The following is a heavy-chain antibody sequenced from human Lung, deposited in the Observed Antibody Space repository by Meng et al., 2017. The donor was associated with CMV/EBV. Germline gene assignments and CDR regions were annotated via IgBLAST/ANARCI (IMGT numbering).Heavy chain of an antibody. V-gene: IGHV4-34*01. J-gene: IGHJ4*02. CDR1: GGSLSGYY. Sequence: SXTXSLXCGIYGGSLSGYYWSWIRQTPGKGLEWIGEIRHSGDITNYNPSLKSRVTISIDTSKKQFSLKLSAVTAADTAVYYCARGGRGAAAGQDYWGQGTXVTVSS. D-gene: IGHD6-13*01. CDR3: ARGGRGAAAGQDY. CDR2: IRHSGDIT.